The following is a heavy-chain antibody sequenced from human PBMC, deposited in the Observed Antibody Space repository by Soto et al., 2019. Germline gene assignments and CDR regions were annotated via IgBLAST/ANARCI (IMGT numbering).Heavy chain of an antibody. CDR3: ARHGYYYDSSGNWVAAFDI. CDR1: GGSISSYY. CDR2: IYYSGST. J-gene: IGHJ3*02. D-gene: IGHD3-22*01. Sequence: SETLSLTCTVSGGSISSYYWSWIRQPPGKGLEWIGYIYYSGSTNYNPSLKGRGTISVDTSKNQFSLKLSSVTAADTAVYYCARHGYYYDSSGNWVAAFDIWGQETMVTISS. V-gene: IGHV4-59*08.